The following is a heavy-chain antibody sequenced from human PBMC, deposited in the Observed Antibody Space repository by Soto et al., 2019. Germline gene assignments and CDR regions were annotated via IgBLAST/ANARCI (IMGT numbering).Heavy chain of an antibody. CDR2: IDPSDSYT. J-gene: IGHJ6*02. D-gene: IGHD5-12*01. CDR1: GYSFTSYW. CDR3: ARLAMATRRGYYGIDV. Sequence: EVQLVQSGAEVKKPGESLRISCKGSGYSFTSYWISWVRQMPGKGLEWMGRIDPSDSYTNYSPSFQGHVTISADKSISTAYLQWSRLKASDTAMYYCARLAMATRRGYYGIDVWGQGTTVTASS. V-gene: IGHV5-10-1*01.